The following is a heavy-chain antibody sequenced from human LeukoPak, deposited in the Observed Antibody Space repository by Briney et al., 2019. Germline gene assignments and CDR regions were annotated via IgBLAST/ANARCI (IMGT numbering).Heavy chain of an antibody. CDR1: GYSISSGYY. V-gene: IGHV4-61*01. CDR3: ARGEVAVAGIDY. Sequence: SETLSLTCTVSGYSISSGYYWSWIRQPPGKGLEWIGYIYYSGSTNYNPSLKSRVTISVDTSKNQFSLKLSSVTAADTAVYYCARGEVAVAGIDYWGQGTLVTVSS. CDR2: IYYSGST. J-gene: IGHJ4*02. D-gene: IGHD6-19*01.